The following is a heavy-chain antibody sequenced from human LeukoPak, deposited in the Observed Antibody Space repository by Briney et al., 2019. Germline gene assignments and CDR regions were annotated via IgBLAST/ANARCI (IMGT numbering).Heavy chain of an antibody. CDR2: ISGDGVST. J-gene: IGHJ4*02. V-gene: IGHV3-43*02. CDR3: AKESGKFDY. CDR1: GLPIADFA. Sequence: HSGGSLRLSCVASGLPIADFAMHWVRQAPGKGLEWVSLISGDGVSTFYADSVKGRFSISRDNSKNSLYLEMNSLRTEHAAMYYCAKESGKFDYWGQGTLVAVSS.